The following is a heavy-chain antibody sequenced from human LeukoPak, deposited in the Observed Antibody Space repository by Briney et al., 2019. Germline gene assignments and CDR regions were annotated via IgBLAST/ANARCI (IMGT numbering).Heavy chain of an antibody. CDR3: AKGKVADY. Sequence: GGSLRLSCEGYGFTFSSYAMSWVRQAPGKGLEWVSGISGNGNSPYYADSVTGRFTISRDNSKNTLYLQMNSLRAEDTAVYYCAKGKVADYWGQGTLVTVSS. J-gene: IGHJ4*02. CDR2: ISGNGNSP. CDR1: GFTFSSYA. V-gene: IGHV3-23*01. D-gene: IGHD2-15*01.